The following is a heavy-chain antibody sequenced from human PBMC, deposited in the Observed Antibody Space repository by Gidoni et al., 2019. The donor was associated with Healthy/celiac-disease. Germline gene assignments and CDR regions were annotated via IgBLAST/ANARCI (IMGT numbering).Heavy chain of an antibody. CDR3: AKAQSGTKGPNDY. CDR1: GFPFSSYA. Sequence: EVQLLASGGGLVQPGGSLRLSCAALGFPFSSYAMSWVRQAPGKGLAWVSAIIGSGGSTYYADSVKGRFTISRDNTKNTLYLQMNSLRAEDTAVYYCAKAQSGTKGPNDYWGQGTLVTVSS. D-gene: IGHD1-26*01. V-gene: IGHV3-23*01. CDR2: IIGSGGST. J-gene: IGHJ4*02.